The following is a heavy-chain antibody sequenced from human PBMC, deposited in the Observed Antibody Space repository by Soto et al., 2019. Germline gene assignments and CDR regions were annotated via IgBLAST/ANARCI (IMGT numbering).Heavy chain of an antibody. D-gene: IGHD3-22*01. CDR2: IYHTGTT. CDR1: GGSINSGDYS. J-gene: IGHJ5*02. Sequence: SETLSLTCTVSGGSINSGDYSWTWIRQPLGGGLDWIGYIYHTGTTYYNMSLKSRVTISVDRSKNQFSLKLSSVTAADTAVYYCARGINYYDSSGDSWFDPWGQGTLVTVS. CDR3: ARGINYYDSSGDSWFDP. V-gene: IGHV4-30-2*01.